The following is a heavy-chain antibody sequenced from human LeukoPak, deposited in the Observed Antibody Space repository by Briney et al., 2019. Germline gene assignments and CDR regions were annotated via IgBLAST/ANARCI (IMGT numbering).Heavy chain of an antibody. Sequence: ASVKVSCKASGGTFSSYAISWVRQAPGQGLEWMGRIIPILGIANYAQKFQGRVSITADKSTSTAYMELSSLRSDDTAVYYCARDRIIAVAGNPVGDYWGQGTLVTVSS. CDR3: ARDRIIAVAGNPVGDY. D-gene: IGHD6-19*01. J-gene: IGHJ4*02. V-gene: IGHV1-69*04. CDR2: IIPILGIA. CDR1: GGTFSSYA.